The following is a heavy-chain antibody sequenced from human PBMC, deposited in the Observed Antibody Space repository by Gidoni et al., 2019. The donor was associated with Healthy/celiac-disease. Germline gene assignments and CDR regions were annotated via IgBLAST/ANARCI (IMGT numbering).Heavy chain of an antibody. CDR1: GYTFTSYG. Sequence: QVQLVQSGAEVKKPGASVKVSCKASGYTFTSYGISWVRQAHGQGLEWMGWISAYNGNTNYAQKLQGRVTMTTDTSTSTAYMELRSLRADDTAVYYWARDGGIHYYGSGTPLGLHPNWFDPWGQGTLVTVSS. CDR3: ARDGGIHYYGSGTPLGLHPNWFDP. CDR2: ISAYNGNT. J-gene: IGHJ5*02. V-gene: IGHV1-18*01. D-gene: IGHD3-10*01.